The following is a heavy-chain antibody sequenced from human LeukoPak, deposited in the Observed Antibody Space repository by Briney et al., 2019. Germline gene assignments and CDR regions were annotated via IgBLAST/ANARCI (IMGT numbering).Heavy chain of an antibody. CDR1: LFSFSTSA. Sequence: PGGSLRLSCAASLFSFSTSAMHWVRQAPGKGLEWVAVISNDGSNKYYADSVRGRFTVSRDNSKNALYLQMNSLRVEDTAVYYCARSVGNSRFDYWGQGTLVTVSS. D-gene: IGHD6-13*01. J-gene: IGHJ4*02. CDR2: ISNDGSNK. V-gene: IGHV3-30-3*01. CDR3: ARSVGNSRFDY.